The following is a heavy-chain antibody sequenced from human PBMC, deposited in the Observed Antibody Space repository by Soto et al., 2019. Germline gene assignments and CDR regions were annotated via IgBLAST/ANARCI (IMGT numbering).Heavy chain of an antibody. J-gene: IGHJ4*02. D-gene: IGHD1-26*01. CDR2: ISGSGGST. V-gene: IGHV3-23*01. CDR3: AKEGAPVGATFYVPSPFDY. Sequence: GGSLRVRWRASGFTFGSYGMSRVRKKPRKGLDWVSAISGSGGSTYYADSVKGRFTISRDNSKNTLYLQMNSLRAEDTAVYYCAKEGAPVGATFYVPSPFDYWGQGTLVTVSS. CDR1: GFTFGSYG.